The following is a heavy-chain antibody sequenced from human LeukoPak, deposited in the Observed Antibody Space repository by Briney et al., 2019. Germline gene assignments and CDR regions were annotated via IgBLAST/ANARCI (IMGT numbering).Heavy chain of an antibody. CDR1: GGSISSYY. V-gene: IGHV4-59*01. J-gene: IGHJ3*02. CDR3: AREKRGITGTKDRGGAVAFDI. D-gene: IGHD1-20*01. Sequence: SETLSLTCTVSGGSISSYYWSWIRQPPGKGLEWIGYIYYSGSTNYNPSLKSRVTISVDTSKNQFSLKLSSVTAADTAVYDCAREKRGITGTKDRGGAVAFDIWGQGTMVTVSS. CDR2: IYYSGST.